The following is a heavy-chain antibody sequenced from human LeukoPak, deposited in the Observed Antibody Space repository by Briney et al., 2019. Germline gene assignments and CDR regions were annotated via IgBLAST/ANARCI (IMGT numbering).Heavy chain of an antibody. V-gene: IGHV4-38-2*02. CDR3: ARGRYGWLPFDY. Sequence: TLSLTCTDSGYSISSAYYWGWIRQPPGKGLEWIGNIYHSGTTYYNPSLKSRVTISVDTSKNQFSLKLSSATAADTAVYYCARGRYGWLPFDYWGQGTLVTVSS. D-gene: IGHD3-16*01. CDR1: GYSISSAYY. CDR2: IYHSGTT. J-gene: IGHJ4*02.